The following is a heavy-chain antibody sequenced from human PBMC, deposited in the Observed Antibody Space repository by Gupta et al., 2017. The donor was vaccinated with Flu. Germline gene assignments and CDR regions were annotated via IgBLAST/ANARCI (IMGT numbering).Heavy chain of an antibody. CDR1: SYR. J-gene: IGHJ4*02. V-gene: IGHV3-21*01. CDR2: ISRSCSNI. Sequence: SYRMNGVRRAPGKGLEWVSSISRSCSNIYYVDSEKGRFTISRYNAKTAVDLQMRSLSGEDSAVYYCAKEGDLTAGGEAFDSWGQGTLVTVSS. D-gene: IGHD6-13*01. CDR3: AKEGDLTAGGEAFDS.